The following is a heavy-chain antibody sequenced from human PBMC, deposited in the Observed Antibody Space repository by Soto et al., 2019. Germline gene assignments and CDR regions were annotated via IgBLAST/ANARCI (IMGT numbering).Heavy chain of an antibody. CDR2: MSHSGGT. CDR1: GGFVSSGSYY. D-gene: IGHD1-1*01. J-gene: IGHJ3*02. V-gene: IGHV4-34*01. CDR3: ARVERGTATTVVDAFDI. Sequence: QVQLQQWGAGLLKPSETLSLTCAVYGGFVSSGSYYWSWIRQPPEKGLEWIGEMSHSGGTHFNPSLKSRVFISVDTSKNQLSLKMSSVTAADTALYYCARVERGTATTVVDAFDIWGPGTMVTVSS.